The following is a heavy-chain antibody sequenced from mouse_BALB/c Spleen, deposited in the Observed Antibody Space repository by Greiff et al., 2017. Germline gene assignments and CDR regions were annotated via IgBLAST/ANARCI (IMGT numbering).Heavy chain of an antibody. CDR3: ANRGYGAWFAY. CDR2: INPSNGGT. V-gene: IGHV1S81*02. J-gene: IGHJ3*01. D-gene: IGHD3-1*01. CDR1: GYTFTSYW. Sequence: QVQLQQPGAELVKPGASVKLSCKASGYTFTSYWMHWVKLRPGQGFEWIGEINPSNGGTNYNEKFKRKATLTVDKSSSTAYMQLSILTSEDSAVFCCANRGYGAWFAYWGQGTLVTVSA.